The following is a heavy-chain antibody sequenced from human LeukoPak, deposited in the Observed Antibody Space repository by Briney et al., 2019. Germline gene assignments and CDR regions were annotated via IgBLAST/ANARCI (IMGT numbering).Heavy chain of an antibody. V-gene: IGHV1-18*01. CDR1: GYTFTSYG. D-gene: IGHD2-2*01. J-gene: IGHJ3*02. CDR2: ISAYNGNT. Sequence: GASVKVSCKASGYTFTSYGISWVRQAPGQGLEWMGWISAYNGNTNYAQKLQGRVTMTTGTSTSTAYMELRRLRSDDTAVYYCARDTAVVVPAARDAFDIWGQGTMVTVSS. CDR3: ARDTAVVVPAARDAFDI.